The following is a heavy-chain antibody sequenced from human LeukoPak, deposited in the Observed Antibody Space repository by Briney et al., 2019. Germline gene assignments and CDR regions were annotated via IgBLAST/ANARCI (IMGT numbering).Heavy chain of an antibody. D-gene: IGHD6-19*01. V-gene: IGHV3-23*01. CDR3: ATRPGIAVAAPFDY. J-gene: IGHJ4*02. Sequence: GGSLRLSCAASGFTFSSYAMSWVRQAPGKGLEWVSSISGSGGSTDYAYSVKGRFTISRDNFKNTLNLQMNSLRAEDTAVYYCATRPGIAVAAPFDYWDQGTLVTVSS. CDR2: ISGSGGST. CDR1: GFTFSSYA.